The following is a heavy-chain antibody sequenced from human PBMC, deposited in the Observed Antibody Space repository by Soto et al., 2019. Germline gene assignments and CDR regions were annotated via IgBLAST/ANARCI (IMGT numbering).Heavy chain of an antibody. CDR1: GGSISSGGYS. V-gene: IGHV4-30-2*01. J-gene: IGHJ4*02. Sequence: QLQLQESGSGLVKPSQTLSLTCAVSGGSISSGGYSWSWIRQPPGKVLEWIGYIYHSGSTYYNPSLKSRVTISVDRSKNQFSLKLSSVTAADTAVYYCARAPIYYDSSGYFDYWGQGTLVTVSS. CDR2: IYHSGST. CDR3: ARAPIYYDSSGYFDY. D-gene: IGHD3-22*01.